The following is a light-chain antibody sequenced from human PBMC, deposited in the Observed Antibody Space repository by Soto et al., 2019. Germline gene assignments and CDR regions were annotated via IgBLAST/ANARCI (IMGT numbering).Light chain of an antibody. Sequence: DIQMTQSPSSLSASVGDSVTITCRASQSISSYLNWYQQKPGKAPKLLIYAASSLQSGVPSRFSGSGSGTDFTLTISSLQPEDFATYYCQQSYSTPITFGQGTDWRL. J-gene: IGKJ5*01. CDR3: QQSYSTPIT. V-gene: IGKV1-39*01. CDR1: QSISSY. CDR2: AAS.